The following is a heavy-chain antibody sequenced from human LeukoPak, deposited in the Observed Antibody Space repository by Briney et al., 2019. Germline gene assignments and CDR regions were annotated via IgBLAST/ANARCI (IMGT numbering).Heavy chain of an antibody. Sequence: SETSSLTCTVSGGSIRNDYWSWIRQSPGKGLEWIGYIYDDGSTNYNPSLTSRVSISLDTSKNQFSLKLSSVTAADTAVYYCARSRSYNSRSFYEFDSWGQGTLVTVSS. D-gene: IGHD2/OR15-2a*01. CDR3: ARSRSYNSRSFYEFDS. CDR1: GGSIRNDY. CDR2: IYDDGST. V-gene: IGHV4-59*01. J-gene: IGHJ4*02.